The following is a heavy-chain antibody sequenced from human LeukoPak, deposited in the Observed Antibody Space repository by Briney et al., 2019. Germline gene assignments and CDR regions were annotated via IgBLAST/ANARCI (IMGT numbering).Heavy chain of an antibody. J-gene: IGHJ5*02. V-gene: IGHV4-39*01. CDR3: ARWQQLVSNWFDP. D-gene: IGHD6-13*01. CDR2: IYYSGST. Sequence: SETLSLTCTVSGGSISSSSYYWGWIRQPPGKGLEWIGSIYYSGSTYYNPSLKSRVTVSVDTSKNQFSLKLSSVTAADTAVYYCARWQQLVSNWFDPWGQGTLVTVSS. CDR1: GGSISSSSYY.